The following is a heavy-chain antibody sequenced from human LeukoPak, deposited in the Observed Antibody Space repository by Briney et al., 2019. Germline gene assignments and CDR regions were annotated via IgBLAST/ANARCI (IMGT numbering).Heavy chain of an antibody. D-gene: IGHD3-22*01. Sequence: SETLSLTCTVSGGSVSSGTYYWSWIRQPPGKGLEWIGYIYYSGSTNYNPSLKSRVTISIDTSKNQFSLKLSSVTAADTAVYHCARDSSGYYYGSAFDIWGQGTMVTVSS. CDR3: ARDSSGYYYGSAFDI. CDR2: IYYSGST. J-gene: IGHJ3*02. CDR1: GGSVSSGTYY. V-gene: IGHV4-61*01.